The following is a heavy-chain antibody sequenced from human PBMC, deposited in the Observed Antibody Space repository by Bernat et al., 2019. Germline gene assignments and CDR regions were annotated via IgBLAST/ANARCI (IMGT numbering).Heavy chain of an antibody. CDR1: GGSISSYY. CDR2: IYYSGST. CDR3: ARRATGTTYYYYGMDV. J-gene: IGHJ6*02. V-gene: IGHV4-59*08. D-gene: IGHD1-7*01. Sequence: QVQLQESGPGLVKPSETLSLTCTVSGGSISSYYWSWIRQPPGKGLEWIGYIYYSGSTNYNPSLKSRVTISVDTSKNQFSLKLSSVTAADTAVYYCARRATGTTYYYYGMDVWGQGTTVIVSS.